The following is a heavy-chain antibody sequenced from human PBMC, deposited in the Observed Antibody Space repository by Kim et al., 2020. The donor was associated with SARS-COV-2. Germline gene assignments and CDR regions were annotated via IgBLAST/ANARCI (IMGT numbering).Heavy chain of an antibody. V-gene: IGHV3-30-3*01. Sequence: GGSLRLSCAASGFTFSSYAMHWVRQAPGKGLEWVAVISYDGSNKYYADSVKGRFTISRDNSKNTLYLQMNSLRAEDTAVYYCARTRGYRNPPGYWGQGTLVTVSS. CDR3: ARTRGYRNPPGY. CDR2: ISYDGSNK. D-gene: IGHD5-18*01. CDR1: GFTFSSYA. J-gene: IGHJ4*02.